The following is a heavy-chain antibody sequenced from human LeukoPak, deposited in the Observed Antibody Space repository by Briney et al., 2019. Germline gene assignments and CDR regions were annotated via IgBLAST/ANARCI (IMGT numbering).Heavy chain of an antibody. V-gene: IGHV3-7*01. CDR2: IKQDGSEK. J-gene: IGHJ3*02. CDR1: GFTFSSYW. D-gene: IGHD4-17*01. CDR3: ARDFYGDYALSAFDI. Sequence: PRGSLRLSCAASGFTFSSYWMSWVRQAPGKGLEWLANIKQDGSEKYYVDSVKGRFTISRDNAKNSLYLQMNSLRAEDTAVYYCARDFYGDYALSAFDIWGQGTMVTVSS.